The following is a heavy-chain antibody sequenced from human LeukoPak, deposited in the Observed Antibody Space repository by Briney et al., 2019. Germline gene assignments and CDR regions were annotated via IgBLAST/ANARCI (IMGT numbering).Heavy chain of an antibody. J-gene: IGHJ4*02. Sequence: QPGGSLRLSCAASGFTFSSYEMNWVRQAPGKGLEWVSYISSSGSTIYYADSVKGRFTISRDNAKNSLYLQMNSLRAEDTAVYYCARGYYYDTSGYYPYFDYWGQGTLVTVSP. V-gene: IGHV3-48*03. CDR1: GFTFSSYE. D-gene: IGHD3-22*01. CDR2: ISSSGSTI. CDR3: ARGYYYDTSGYYPYFDY.